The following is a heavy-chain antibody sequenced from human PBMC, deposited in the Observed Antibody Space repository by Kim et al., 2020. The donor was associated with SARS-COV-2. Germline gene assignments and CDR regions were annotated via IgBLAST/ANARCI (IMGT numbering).Heavy chain of an antibody. Sequence: SVKVSCKASGFTFTSSAVQWVRQARGQRLEWIGWIVVGSGNTNYAQKFQERVTITRDMSTSTAYMELSSLRSEDTAVYYCAAGRWRYYDILTGYYTDYWGQGTLVTVSS. J-gene: IGHJ4*02. V-gene: IGHV1-58*01. CDR2: IVVGSGNT. CDR1: GFTFTSSA. CDR3: AAGRWRYYDILTGYYTDY. D-gene: IGHD3-9*01.